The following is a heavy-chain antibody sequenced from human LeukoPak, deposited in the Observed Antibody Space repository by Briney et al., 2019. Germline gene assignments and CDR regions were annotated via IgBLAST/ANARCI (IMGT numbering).Heavy chain of an antibody. V-gene: IGHV4-59*01. D-gene: IGHD3-22*01. CDR3: AATYYYDSSGQPVFDY. CDR1: GGSISSYY. Sequence: SETLSLTCTVSGGSISSYYWSWIRQPAGKGLEWIGYIYYSGSTNYNPSLKSRVTISVDTSKNQFSLKLSSVTAADTAVYYCAATYYYDSSGQPVFDYWGQGTLVTVSS. CDR2: IYYSGST. J-gene: IGHJ4*02.